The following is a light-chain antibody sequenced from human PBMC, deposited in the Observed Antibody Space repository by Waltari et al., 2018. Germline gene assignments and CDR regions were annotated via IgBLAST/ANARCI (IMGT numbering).Light chain of an antibody. V-gene: IGKV1-33*01. CDR1: QDISNY. J-gene: IGKJ4*01. CDR2: IAS. CDR3: QQYDNLPVT. Sequence: DIQMTQSPSSLSVSVGDRVTITCQASQDISNYLNWYQQKPGRAPKLLIHIASSLETGVPSRFSGSRSGTHFTFTISSLQPEDIATYYCQQYDNLPVTFGGGTKVEIK.